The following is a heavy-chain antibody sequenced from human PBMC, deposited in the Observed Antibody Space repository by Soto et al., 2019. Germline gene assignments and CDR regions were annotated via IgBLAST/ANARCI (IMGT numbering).Heavy chain of an antibody. V-gene: IGHV1-3*01. CDR1: GYTFTSYA. CDR3: XXXXXXXXXXXGWYYFDY. D-gene: IGHD6-19*01. J-gene: IGHJ4*02. Sequence: QVQLVQSGAEVKKPGASVKVSCKASGYTFTSYAMHWVRQAPGQRLEWMGWINAGNGNTKYSQKFQGRVTITRDTSXSTXXXXXXXXXXXXXXXXXXXXXXXXXXXXXGWYYFDYWGQGTLVTVSS. CDR2: INAGNGNT.